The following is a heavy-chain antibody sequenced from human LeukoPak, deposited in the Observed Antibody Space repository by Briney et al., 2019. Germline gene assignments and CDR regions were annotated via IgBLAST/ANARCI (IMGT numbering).Heavy chain of an antibody. CDR2: IYTSGST. Sequence: PSETLSLTCTVFGGSISSYYWSWIRQPAGKGLEWIGRIYTSGSTNYNPSLKSRVTMSVDTSKNQFSLKLSSVTAADTAVYYCARAGKSGYSSGWHLHYYYMDVWGKGTTVTISS. D-gene: IGHD6-19*01. CDR1: GGSISSYY. V-gene: IGHV4-4*07. CDR3: ARAGKSGYSSGWHLHYYYMDV. J-gene: IGHJ6*03.